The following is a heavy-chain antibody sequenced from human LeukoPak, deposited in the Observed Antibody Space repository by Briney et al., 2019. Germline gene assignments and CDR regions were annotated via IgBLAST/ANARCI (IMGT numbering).Heavy chain of an antibody. D-gene: IGHD2-15*01. Sequence: GGSLRLSCAASGFTFSNAWMSWVRQAPGKGLEWVGRIKSKTDGGTTDYAAPVKGRFTISRDDSKNTLYLQMNSLKTEDTAVYYCTTSPPYCSGGSCFDYWGQGTRVTVSS. J-gene: IGHJ4*02. CDR3: TTSPPYCSGGSCFDY. V-gene: IGHV3-15*01. CDR1: GFTFSNAW. CDR2: IKSKTDGGTT.